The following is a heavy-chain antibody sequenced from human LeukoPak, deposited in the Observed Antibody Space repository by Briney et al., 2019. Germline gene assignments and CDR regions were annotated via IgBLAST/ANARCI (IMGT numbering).Heavy chain of an antibody. CDR3: AKSSDSGPYYYCGMDV. CDR1: GFTFSSYG. V-gene: IGHV3-30*02. D-gene: IGHD3-10*01. CDR2: IRYDGSNK. J-gene: IGHJ6*02. Sequence: GGSLRLSCAASGFTFSSYGMHWVRQAPGKGLEWVAFIRYDGSNKYYADSVKGRFTISRDNSKNTLYLQMNSLRAEDTAVYYCAKSSDSGPYYYCGMDVWGQGTTVTVSS.